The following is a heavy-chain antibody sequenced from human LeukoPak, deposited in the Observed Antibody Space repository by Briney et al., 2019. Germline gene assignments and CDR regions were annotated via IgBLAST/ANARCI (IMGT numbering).Heavy chain of an antibody. CDR3: ASGYYDSSGYSLFDY. D-gene: IGHD3-22*01. Sequence: PSETLSLTCAVYGGSFSGYYWSWIRQPPGKGLEWIGEINHSGSTNYNPSLKSRVTISVDTSKNQFSLKLSSVTAADTAVYYCASGYYDSSGYSLFDYWGQGTLVTASS. V-gene: IGHV4-34*01. CDR2: INHSGST. J-gene: IGHJ4*02. CDR1: GGSFSGYY.